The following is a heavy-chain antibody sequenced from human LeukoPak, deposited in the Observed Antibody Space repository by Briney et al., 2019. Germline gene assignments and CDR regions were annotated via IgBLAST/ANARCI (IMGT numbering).Heavy chain of an antibody. V-gene: IGHV1-69*13. CDR3: ARTYYYGSGSYYYYYMDV. D-gene: IGHD3-10*01. CDR1: GGTFSSYA. CDR2: IIPIFGTT. Sequence: GASVKVSCKASGGTFSSYAISWVRQAPGQGLEWMGGIIPIFGTTNYVQKFQGRVTITADDSTSIAYMELSSLRSEDTAVYYCARTYYYGSGSYYYYYMDVWGKGTTVTISS. J-gene: IGHJ6*03.